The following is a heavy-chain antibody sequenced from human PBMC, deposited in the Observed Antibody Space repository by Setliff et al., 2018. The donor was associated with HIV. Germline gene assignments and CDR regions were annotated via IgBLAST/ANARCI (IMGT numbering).Heavy chain of an antibody. J-gene: IGHJ6*03. CDR2: INHSGST. V-gene: IGHV4-34*01. Sequence: PSETLSLTCAVYGGSFSGYYWSWIRQSPGKGLEWIGEINHSGSTKYNPSLKSRVTISVDTSENQFSLKLTSVTAADTAMYFCARDATSEGYMDVWGKGTTVTVSS. CDR1: GGSFSGYY. CDR3: ARDATSEGYMDV.